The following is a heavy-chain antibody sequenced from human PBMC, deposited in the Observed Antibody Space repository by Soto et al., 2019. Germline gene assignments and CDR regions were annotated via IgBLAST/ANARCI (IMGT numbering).Heavy chain of an antibody. V-gene: IGHV3-23*01. CDR3: AKSYGDTWNQYYFDL. J-gene: IGHJ5*02. Sequence: GGSLRLSCAASGFTFSSYAMSWVRQAPGKGLEWVSAISGSGGSTYYADSVKGRFTISRDNSKNTLYLQMDALRAEDTAVYYCAKSYGDTWNQYYFDLWGQGTLVTVSS. D-gene: IGHD1-20*01. CDR1: GFTFSSYA. CDR2: ISGSGGST.